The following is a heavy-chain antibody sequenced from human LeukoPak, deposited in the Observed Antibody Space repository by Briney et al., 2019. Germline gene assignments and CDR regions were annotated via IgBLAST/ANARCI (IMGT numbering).Heavy chain of an antibody. V-gene: IGHV4-4*07. CDR1: GGSISSDY. CDR2: IYTSGSA. J-gene: IGHJ5*02. Sequence: SETPSLTCTVSGGSISSDYWSWIRQPAGKGLEWIGRIYTSGSANYNPSLKSRVTISVDKSKNQFSLKLSSVTAADTAVYYCARGNWFDPWGQGTLVTVSS. CDR3: ARGNWFDP.